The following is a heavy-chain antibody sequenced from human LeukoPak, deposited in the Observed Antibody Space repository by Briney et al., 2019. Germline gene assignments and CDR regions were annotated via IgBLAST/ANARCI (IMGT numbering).Heavy chain of an antibody. J-gene: IGHJ5*02. CDR3: AKGTGDSYGNNWFDP. CDR2: ISWNSGSI. CDR1: GFTFDDYA. Sequence: GGSLRLSCAASGFTFDDYAMHWVRQVPGKGLEWVSGISWNSGSIGYAASVTGRFTISRDNAKNSLYLQMNSLRAEDTALYYCAKGTGDSYGNNWFDPWGQGTLVTVSS. D-gene: IGHD5-18*01. V-gene: IGHV3-9*01.